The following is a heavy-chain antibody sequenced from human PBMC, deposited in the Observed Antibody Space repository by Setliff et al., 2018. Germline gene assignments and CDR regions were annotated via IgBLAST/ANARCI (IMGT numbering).Heavy chain of an antibody. CDR3: ARRGMSSSWFQGYFDY. D-gene: IGHD6-13*01. Sequence: SVKVSCKASGYTFTSYGISWVRQAPGQGLEWMGGIIPIFGTANYAQKFQGRVTITADESTSTAYMELSSLRSEDTAVYYCARRGMSSSWFQGYFDYWGQGTLVTVSS. CDR2: IIPIFGTA. V-gene: IGHV1-69*13. J-gene: IGHJ4*02. CDR1: GYTFTSYG.